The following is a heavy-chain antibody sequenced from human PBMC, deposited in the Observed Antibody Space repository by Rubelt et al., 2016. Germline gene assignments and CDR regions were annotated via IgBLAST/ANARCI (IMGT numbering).Heavy chain of an antibody. J-gene: IGHJ6*02. D-gene: IGHD3-3*01. CDR2: IYYSGSP. CDR3: ARGPPNYDFWSGFPVYGMDV. CDR1: GGSISSYY. Sequence: QVQLQESGPGLVKPSETLSLTCTVSGGSISSYYWSWIRQPPGKGLEWIGSIYYSGSPYYNPSLKMRFTISVDTSKNQVALKLGSVTAADTAVYYCARGPPNYDFWSGFPVYGMDVWGQGTLVTVSS. V-gene: IGHV4-59*04.